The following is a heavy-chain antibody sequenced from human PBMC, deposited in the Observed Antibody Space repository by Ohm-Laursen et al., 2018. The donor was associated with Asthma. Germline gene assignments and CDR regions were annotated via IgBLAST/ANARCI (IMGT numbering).Heavy chain of an antibody. CDR3: AIGEDDIGDSGWFEH. J-gene: IGHJ5*02. D-gene: IGHD2-21*02. V-gene: IGHV3-23*01. CDR1: GFTFSSYA. Sequence: GSLRLSCTASGFTFSSYALNWVRQAPGKGLDWVSYINGDSKSIHYGDSVTGRFTISRDNSKNTLYLQMNSLRAEDTALYYCAIGEDDIGDSGWFEHWGQGTLVTVSS. CDR2: INGDSKSI.